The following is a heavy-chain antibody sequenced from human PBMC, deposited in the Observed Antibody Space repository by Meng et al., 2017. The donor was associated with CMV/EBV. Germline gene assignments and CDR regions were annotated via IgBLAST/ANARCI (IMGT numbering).Heavy chain of an antibody. D-gene: IGHD6-13*01. Sequence: SETLSLTCTVSGGSISSGGYYWSWIRQHPGKGLEWIGYIYYSGSTYYNPSLKSRVTISVDTSKNQFSLKLSSMTAADTAVYYCAREMRAALYGMDVWGQGTTVTVSS. CDR1: GGSISSGGYY. CDR3: AREMRAALYGMDV. V-gene: IGHV4-31*03. J-gene: IGHJ6*02. CDR2: IYYSGST.